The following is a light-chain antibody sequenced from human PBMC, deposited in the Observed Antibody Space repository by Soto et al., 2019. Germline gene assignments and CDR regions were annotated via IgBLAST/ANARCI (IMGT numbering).Light chain of an antibody. J-gene: IGLJ2*01. CDR3: SSYTTSSTLV. Sequence: QSVLTQPASVSGSLGQSITISCTGTSSDVGAYNFVSWFQQLPGKAPKVMISDVSNRPSGVSNRFSGSKSGNTASLTISGLQAEDEADYYCSSYTTSSTLVFGGGTKLTVL. CDR1: SSDVGAYNF. V-gene: IGLV2-14*03. CDR2: DVS.